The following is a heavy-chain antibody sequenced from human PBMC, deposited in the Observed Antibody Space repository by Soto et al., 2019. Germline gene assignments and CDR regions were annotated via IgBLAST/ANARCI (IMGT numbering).Heavy chain of an antibody. J-gene: IGHJ6*02. D-gene: IGHD1-1*01. Sequence: SVKVSCKASGAIFSDFTINWVRQAPGQRLEWMGGIIPIFDTANYAENFQGRVTITADESTSTSFMEVSSLRSEDTAVYYCARNGTLTGYSYGMDVWGQGTMVTVSS. CDR2: IIPIFDTA. V-gene: IGHV1-69*13. CDR3: ARNGTLTGYSYGMDV. CDR1: GAIFSDFT.